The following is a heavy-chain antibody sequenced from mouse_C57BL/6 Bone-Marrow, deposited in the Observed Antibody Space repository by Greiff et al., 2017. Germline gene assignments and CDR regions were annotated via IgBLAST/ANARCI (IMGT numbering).Heavy chain of an antibody. V-gene: IGHV1-50*01. J-gene: IGHJ3*01. CDR1: GYTFTSYW. Sequence: QVQLQQPGAELVKPGASVKLSCKASGYTFTSYWMQWVKQRPGQGLEWIGEIDPSDSYTNYNQKFKGKATLTVDPASSTAYMQLSSLTSEDSAVYYCARSIGSSYFAYWGQGTLVTVSA. CDR3: ARSIGSSYFAY. CDR2: IDPSDSYT. D-gene: IGHD1-1*01.